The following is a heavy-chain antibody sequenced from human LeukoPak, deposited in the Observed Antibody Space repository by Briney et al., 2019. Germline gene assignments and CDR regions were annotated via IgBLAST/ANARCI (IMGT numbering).Heavy chain of an antibody. CDR1: GGSFSGYY. J-gene: IGHJ4*02. CDR3: ARIRRPLRGYFDH. D-gene: IGHD3-16*01. V-gene: IGHV4-34*01. Sequence: SETLALTCYLYGGSFSGYYWSWIRQSPGRGLEWIGEINQIGNTNYIPSLKSRLTISIDTSNNQFSLNLTSVTAADTGVYYCARIRRPLRGYFDHWGQGTLVT. CDR2: INQIGNT.